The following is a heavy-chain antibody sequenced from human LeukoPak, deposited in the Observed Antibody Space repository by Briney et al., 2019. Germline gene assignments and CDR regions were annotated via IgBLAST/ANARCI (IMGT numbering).Heavy chain of an antibody. Sequence: PSETLSLTCTVSGASISSDYWTWIRQSPGMGLEWIGYIYYSGSTNYNPSLKSGVTMSVDTSRNQFSLKLSSVTAADTAVYYCARQPRITIFGVVTPRGMDVWDQGTTVTVSS. CDR2: IYYSGST. V-gene: IGHV4-59*08. D-gene: IGHD3-3*01. J-gene: IGHJ6*02. CDR3: ARQPRITIFGVVTPRGMDV. CDR1: GASISSDY.